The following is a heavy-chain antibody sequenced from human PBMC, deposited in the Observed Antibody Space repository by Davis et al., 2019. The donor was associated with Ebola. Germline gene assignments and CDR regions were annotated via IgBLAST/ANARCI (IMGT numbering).Heavy chain of an antibody. CDR1: GYTFPGYY. Sequence: ASVKVSCKASGYTFPGYYMHWVRQAPGQGLEWMGWINPNSGGTNYAQKFQGRVTMTRDTSISTAYMEMSRLRSDDTAVYYCARDRYIWGSYPDYWGQGTLVTVSS. D-gene: IGHD3-16*02. J-gene: IGHJ4*02. CDR2: INPNSGGT. CDR3: ARDRYIWGSYPDY. V-gene: IGHV1-2*02.